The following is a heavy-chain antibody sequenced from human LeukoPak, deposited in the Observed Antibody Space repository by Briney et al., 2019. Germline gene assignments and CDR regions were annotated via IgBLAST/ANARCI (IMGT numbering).Heavy chain of an antibody. Sequence: QPGGSLRLSCAASGFTFSSYAMSWVRQAPGKGLEWVSGIRGSGGITYYADSVRGRFTISRDNSKNTLYLQMNSLRVEDTAVYYCAKDYGDGSGSYYYFEYWGQGTLVTVSS. CDR3: AKDYGDGSGSYYYFEY. CDR2: IRGSGGIT. V-gene: IGHV3-23*01. D-gene: IGHD3-10*01. CDR1: GFTFSSYA. J-gene: IGHJ4*02.